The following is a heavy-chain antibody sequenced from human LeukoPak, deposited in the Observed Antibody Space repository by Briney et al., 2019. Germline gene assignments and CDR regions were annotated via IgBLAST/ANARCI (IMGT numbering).Heavy chain of an antibody. CDR2: IYYSGST. CDR1: GGSISSYY. V-gene: IGHV4-59*12. J-gene: IGHJ6*02. CDR3: ARGRWLVSYYYYGMDV. Sequence: PSETLSLTCTVSGGSISSYYWSWIRQPPGKGLEWIGYIYYSGSTNYNPSLKSRVTISVDTSKNQFSLKLSSVTAADTAVYYCARGRWLVSYYYYGMDVWGQGTTVTVSS. D-gene: IGHD6-19*01.